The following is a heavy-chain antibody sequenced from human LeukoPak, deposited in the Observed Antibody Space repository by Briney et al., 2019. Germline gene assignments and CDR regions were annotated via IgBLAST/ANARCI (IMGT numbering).Heavy chain of an antibody. V-gene: IGHV3-74*01. CDR3: AKDTTTRPNWFDP. D-gene: IGHD1-1*01. J-gene: IGHJ5*02. Sequence: SGGSLRLSCAASGFTFSNYWMHWVRQAPGKGLVWVSRINSDGSSTSYADSVKGRFTISRDNAKNTLYLQMNSLRAEDTAVYYCAKDTTTRPNWFDPWGQGTLVTVSS. CDR2: INSDGSST. CDR1: GFTFSNYW.